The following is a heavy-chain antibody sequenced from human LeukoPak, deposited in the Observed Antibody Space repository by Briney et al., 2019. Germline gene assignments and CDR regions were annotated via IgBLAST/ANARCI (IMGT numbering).Heavy chain of an antibody. CDR1: GGSFSGYY. D-gene: IGHD3-22*01. CDR2: INHSGST. CDR3: ARSPDYDSSGYYTFDY. Sequence: SETLSLTCAVYGGSFSGYYWSWIRQPPGKGLEWIGEINHSGSTNYNPSLKSRVTISVDTSKNQFSLKLSSVTAADTAVYYCARSPDYDSSGYYTFDYWGQGTLVTVSS. J-gene: IGHJ4*02. V-gene: IGHV4-34*01.